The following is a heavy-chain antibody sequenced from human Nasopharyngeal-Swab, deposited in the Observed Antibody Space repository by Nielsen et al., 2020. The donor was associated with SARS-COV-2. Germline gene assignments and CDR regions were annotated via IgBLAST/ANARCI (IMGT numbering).Heavy chain of an antibody. V-gene: IGHV6-1*01. D-gene: IGHD5-12*01. J-gene: IGHJ6*03. Sequence: IRQSPSRGLEWLGRTYYKSKWYNGYAGSVKSRITIKPDTSKNQFSLQLNSVTPEDTAVYYCARDGGGYSGYDYPLYYYYYMDVWGKGTTVTVSS. CDR3: ARDGGGYSGYDYPLYYYYYMDV. CDR2: TYYKSKWYN.